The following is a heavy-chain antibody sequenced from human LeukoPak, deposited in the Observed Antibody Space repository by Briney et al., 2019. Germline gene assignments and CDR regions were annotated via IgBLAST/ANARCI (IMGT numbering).Heavy chain of an antibody. V-gene: IGHV1-2*04. CDR1: GYTFTGYY. CDR3: ARGAVTTDPHFDY. D-gene: IGHD4-17*01. CDR2: INPNSGGT. Sequence: ASVKVSCKASGYTFTGYYMHWVRQAPGQGLEWMGWINPNSGGTNYAQKSQGWVTMTRDTSISTAYMELSRLRSDDTAVYYCARGAVTTDPHFDYWGQGPLVTVSS. J-gene: IGHJ4*02.